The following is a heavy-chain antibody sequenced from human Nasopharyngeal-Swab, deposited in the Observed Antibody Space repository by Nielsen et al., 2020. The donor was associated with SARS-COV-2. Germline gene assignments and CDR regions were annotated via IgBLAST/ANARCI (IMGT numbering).Heavy chain of an antibody. Sequence: SETLSLTCTVSGGSISSSSYYWGWTRQPPGKGLEWIGYIYYSGSTYYNPSLESRVSMSVDTSKNHFSLKVSSVTAADTAVYYCARVPSDYGDPAGFDYWGQGILVTVSS. CDR3: ARVPSDYGDPAGFDY. CDR2: IYYSGST. J-gene: IGHJ4*02. CDR1: GGSISSSSYY. D-gene: IGHD4-17*01. V-gene: IGHV4-39*02.